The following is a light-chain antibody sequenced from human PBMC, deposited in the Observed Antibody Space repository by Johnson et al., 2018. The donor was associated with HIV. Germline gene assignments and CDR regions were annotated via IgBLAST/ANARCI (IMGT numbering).Light chain of an antibody. CDR1: SSNIGYHY. CDR2: KND. J-gene: IGLJ1*01. V-gene: IGLV1-51*02. CDR3: GTWDTSRSGGGV. Sequence: QSVLTQPPSVSAAPGQKVTISCSGSSSNIGYHYVSWYQQLPGTAPKLLIYKNDKRPSGIPDRFSGSKSGTSATLGITGLQTGDEADYYCGTWDTSRSGGGVFGTGTTVTVL.